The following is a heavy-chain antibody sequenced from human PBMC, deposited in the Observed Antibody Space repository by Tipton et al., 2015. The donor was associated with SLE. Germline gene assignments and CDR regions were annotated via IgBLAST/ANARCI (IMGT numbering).Heavy chain of an antibody. V-gene: IGHV4-59*12. Sequence: TLSLTCSVSGGSISSNYWIWIRQPPGKGLEWIGYISDGGGTNHNPSLKSRVAISVDPAKNQFSLKLTSVTAADTAVYYCARDYGDFNWFDPWGQGTLVTVSS. CDR2: ISDGGGT. J-gene: IGHJ5*02. D-gene: IGHD4-17*01. CDR3: ARDYGDFNWFDP. CDR1: GGSISSNY.